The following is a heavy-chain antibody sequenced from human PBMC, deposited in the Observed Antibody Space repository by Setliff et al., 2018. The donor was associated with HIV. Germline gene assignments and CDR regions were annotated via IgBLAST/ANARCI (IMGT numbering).Heavy chain of an antibody. J-gene: IGHJ4*02. CDR2: IYHSGST. CDR3: VGDETTVTFDY. V-gene: IGHV4-30-2*01. D-gene: IGHD4-17*01. CDR1: GGSISSGGYS. Sequence: PSETLSLTCSVSGGSISSGGYSWSWIRQPPGKGLEWIGYIYHSGSTSYNPSLKSRVTISVDRYKNQFYLKLTSVTAADTAVYYCVGDETTVTFDYWGQGTLVTVSS.